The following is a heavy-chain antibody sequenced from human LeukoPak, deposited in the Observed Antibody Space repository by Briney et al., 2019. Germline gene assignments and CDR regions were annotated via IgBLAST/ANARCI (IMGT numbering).Heavy chain of an antibody. J-gene: IGHJ6*03. D-gene: IGHD3-10*01. V-gene: IGHV3-9*01. CDR2: ISWNSGSI. CDR3: AKYFMVWFGALDYMDV. Sequence: GGSLRLSCAASAFTFDDYAMHWVRQAPGKGLEWVSGISWNSGSIGYADSVKGRFTISRDNSKNTLYLQMNSLRAEDTAVYYCAKYFMVWFGALDYMDVWGKGTTVTVSS. CDR1: AFTFDDYA.